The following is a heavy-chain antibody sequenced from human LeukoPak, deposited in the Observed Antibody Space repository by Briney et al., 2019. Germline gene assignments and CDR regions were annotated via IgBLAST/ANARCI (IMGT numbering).Heavy chain of an antibody. D-gene: IGHD7-27*01. CDR3: ARGGLPGGFDY. CDR1: GFAVSNSW. V-gene: IGHV3-74*01. CDR2: INNDGNRI. J-gene: IGHJ4*02. Sequence: GGSLRLSCAASGFAVSNSWMFWVRQAPGKGLMYVSEINNDGNRIRYVDSVKGRFTISRDGAKNTLFLQMNSLRDDDTAMYYCARGGLPGGFDYWGQGILVTVSS.